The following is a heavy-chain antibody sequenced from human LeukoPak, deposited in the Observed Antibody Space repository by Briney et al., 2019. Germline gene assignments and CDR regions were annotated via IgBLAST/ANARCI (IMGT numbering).Heavy chain of an antibody. J-gene: IGHJ4*02. CDR1: GGSINTSDYY. Sequence: SETLSLTCTVSGGSINTSDYYWSWIRQPPGKGLEWIGYIFYSGNTYYDPSLKSRVIISIDTSKNQFSLRLSSVAAADTAVYYCATTARHCSDYWGQGTLVTVSS. CDR2: IFYSGNT. V-gene: IGHV4-30-4*08. D-gene: IGHD6-6*01. CDR3: ATTARHCSDY.